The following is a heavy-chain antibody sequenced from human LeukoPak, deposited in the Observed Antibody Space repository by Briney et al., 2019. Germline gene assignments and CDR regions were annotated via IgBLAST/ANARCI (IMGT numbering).Heavy chain of an antibody. J-gene: IGHJ4*01. CDR3: AKSPKSGVLFDY. V-gene: IGHV3-66*01. D-gene: IGHD3-3*01. Sequence: GGSLRLFCGASGFTHNSNHMICVREAPGKALEWVSVIYGGVNTVYADSVQGRFTISRDNSKITLYLQLNSLRAEDTAVYYCAKSPKSGVLFDYWGNGTLVTVSS. CDR2: IYGGVNT. CDR1: GFTHNSNH.